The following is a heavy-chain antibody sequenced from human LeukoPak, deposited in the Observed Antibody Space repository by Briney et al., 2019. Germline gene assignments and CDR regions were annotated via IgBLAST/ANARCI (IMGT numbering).Heavy chain of an antibody. J-gene: IGHJ4*02. Sequence: GGTLRLSCAASGFTFSSYGMSWVRQAPGKGLEWVSAISGSGGSTYYADSVKGRFTISRDNSKNTLYLQMNSLRAEDTAVYYCAKLHEGMIVVVSPFDYWGQGTLVTVSS. CDR2: ISGSGGST. D-gene: IGHD3-22*01. CDR3: AKLHEGMIVVVSPFDY. V-gene: IGHV3-23*01. CDR1: GFTFSSYG.